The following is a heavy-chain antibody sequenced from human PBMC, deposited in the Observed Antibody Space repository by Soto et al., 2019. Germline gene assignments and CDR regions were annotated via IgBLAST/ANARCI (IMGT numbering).Heavy chain of an antibody. CDR3: AKNGPEFDY. CDR1: GFTFSNYA. V-gene: IGHV3-23*01. D-gene: IGHD3-10*01. Sequence: GGSLSLSFAASGFTFSNYAMSWVRQAPGKGLEWVSSISTIGGSTYYANSVKGRFTISRDNSKNTLYLQMSSLRAEDTAVYYCAKNGPEFDYWGQGALVTVSS. CDR2: ISTIGGST. J-gene: IGHJ4*02.